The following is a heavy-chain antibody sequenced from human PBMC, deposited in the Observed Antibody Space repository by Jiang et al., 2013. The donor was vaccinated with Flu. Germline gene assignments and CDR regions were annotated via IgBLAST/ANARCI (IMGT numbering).Heavy chain of an antibody. J-gene: IGHJ4*02. CDR2: ISSGSTHI. D-gene: IGHD4-23*01. CDR3: ASGGGTRNYFDP. Sequence: VQLLESGGGLVKPGGSLRLSCAASGFTFSSYSMSWVRQAPGRGLEWVSSISSGSTHIYYADSVKGRFTISRDNAKNSLYLQMNSLRAEDTAVYYCASGGGTRNYFDPWGQGTLVTVSS. V-gene: IGHV3-21*01. CDR1: GFTFSSYS.